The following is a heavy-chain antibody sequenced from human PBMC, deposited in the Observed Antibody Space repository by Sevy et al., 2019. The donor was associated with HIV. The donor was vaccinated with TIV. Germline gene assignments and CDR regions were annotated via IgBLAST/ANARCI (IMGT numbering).Heavy chain of an antibody. D-gene: IGHD2-21*02. Sequence: GGSLRLSCTASGFTFSSFSMSGVRQAPGKGLEWVASINSRSTYIYHADPVKGRFTISRDNAKNSLYLQMNSLRAEDTAVYYCARDPSPGITAIQDYWGPGTLVTVSS. CDR2: INSRSTYI. V-gene: IGHV3-21*01. CDR3: ARDPSPGITAIQDY. J-gene: IGHJ4*02. CDR1: GFTFSSFS.